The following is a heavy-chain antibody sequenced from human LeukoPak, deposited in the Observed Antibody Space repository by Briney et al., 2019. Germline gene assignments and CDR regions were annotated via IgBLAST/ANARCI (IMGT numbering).Heavy chain of an antibody. V-gene: IGHV4-61*08. Sequence: SETLSLTCAVSGGSISSGAYSWSWIRQPPGKGLEWIGYIYYSGSTNYNPSLKSRVTISVDTSKNQFSLKLSSVTAADTAVYYCARDRGDILTGHGAFDIWGQGAMVTVSS. D-gene: IGHD3-9*01. CDR3: ARDRGDILTGHGAFDI. CDR1: GGSISSGAYS. CDR2: IYYSGST. J-gene: IGHJ3*02.